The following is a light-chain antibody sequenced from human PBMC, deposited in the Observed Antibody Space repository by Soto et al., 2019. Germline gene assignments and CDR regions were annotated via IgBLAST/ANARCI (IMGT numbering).Light chain of an antibody. V-gene: IGKV1-5*03. CDR1: QTITSW. CDR2: KAS. J-gene: IGKJ1*01. CDR3: QQYSRYPRT. Sequence: DIQMTQSPFILSASVGDRVTITCRAGQTITSWLAWYQHKAGKAPKLLIYKASTLQTGVPSSFSGSGSGTEFTLTISRPQPYDFASYHCQQYSRYPRTFGQGTKVEIK.